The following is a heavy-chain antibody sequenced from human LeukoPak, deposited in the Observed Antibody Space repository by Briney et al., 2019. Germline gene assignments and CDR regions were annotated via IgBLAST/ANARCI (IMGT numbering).Heavy chain of an antibody. CDR2: ISVSGGGT. CDR3: AKWDENFYYMDV. CDR1: RFTTFMFNRYS. Sequence: GGSLRLSCAASRFTTFMFNRYSISWVRQAPGKGLEWVSSISVSGGGTHYTNSVRGRFIVSRDKSKDTAFLQMNGLRVDDTAIYYCAKWDENFYYMDVWGQGTTVTVS. J-gene: IGHJ6*03. D-gene: IGHD1-26*01. V-gene: IGHV3-23*01.